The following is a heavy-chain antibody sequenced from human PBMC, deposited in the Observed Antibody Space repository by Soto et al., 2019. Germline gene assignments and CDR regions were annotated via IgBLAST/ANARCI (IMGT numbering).Heavy chain of an antibody. D-gene: IGHD6-25*01. CDR3: ARVVVPLAAAGGGQNPSHYGMDV. V-gene: IGHV1-2*04. CDR2: INPNSGGT. Sequence: ASVKVSCKASGYTFTGYYMHWVRQAPGQGLEWMGWINPNSGGTNYAQKFQGWVTMTRDTSISTAYMELSRLRSPDTAVYYCARVVVPLAAAGGGQNPSHYGMDVWGPGTRVTVSS. J-gene: IGHJ6*02. CDR1: GYTFTGYY.